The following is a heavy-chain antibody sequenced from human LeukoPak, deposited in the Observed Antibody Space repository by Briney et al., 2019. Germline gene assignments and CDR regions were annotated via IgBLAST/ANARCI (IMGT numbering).Heavy chain of an antibody. CDR1: GFTFSSYE. D-gene: IGHD5-24*01. CDR3: ARGGRWLQFVAFDI. V-gene: IGHV3-48*03. CDR2: ISSSGSTI. Sequence: GGSLRLSCAASGFTFSSYEMSWVRHAPGKGLEWVSYISSSGSTIYYADSVKGRFTISRDNAKNSLYLQMNSLRAEDTAVYYCARGGRWLQFVAFDIWGQGTMVTVSS. J-gene: IGHJ3*02.